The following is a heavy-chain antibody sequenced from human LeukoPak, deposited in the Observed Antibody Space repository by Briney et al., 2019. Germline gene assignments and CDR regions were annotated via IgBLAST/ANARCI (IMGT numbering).Heavy chain of an antibody. D-gene: IGHD6-19*01. Sequence: GRSLRLSCAASGFTSDDYAMHWVRQTPGKGLEGVSGITWNSDYISYADSVRGRFTISRDNAKNSLFLQMNSLRPEDTALYYCAKDLGAGQDYWGQGTLVTVSS. CDR2: ITWNSDYI. CDR1: GFTSDDYA. J-gene: IGHJ4*02. V-gene: IGHV3-9*02. CDR3: AKDLGAGQDY.